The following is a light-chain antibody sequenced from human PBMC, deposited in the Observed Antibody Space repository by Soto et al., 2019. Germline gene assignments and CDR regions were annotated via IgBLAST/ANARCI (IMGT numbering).Light chain of an antibody. V-gene: IGKV3-11*01. Sequence: ELVLTQSPAILSLSPGERATLSCRASQSVSSYLAWYQQKPGQAPRLLIYDVFNRATGIPARFSGSGSGTDFTLTISSLEPEDFAVYYCQQRSDWRVTFGGGTKVDIK. CDR2: DVF. J-gene: IGKJ4*01. CDR3: QQRSDWRVT. CDR1: QSVSSY.